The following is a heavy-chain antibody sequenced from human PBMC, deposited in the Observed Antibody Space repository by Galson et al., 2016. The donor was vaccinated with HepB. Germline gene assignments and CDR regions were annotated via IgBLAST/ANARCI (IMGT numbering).Heavy chain of an antibody. J-gene: IGHJ4*02. CDR3: TRDRAQDWSGSFTGVYFDS. V-gene: IGHV3-48*03. D-gene: IGHD3-3*01. CDR2: ISRGATTI. CDR1: GFTFSSYV. Sequence: SLRLSCAASGFTFSSYVMNWVRQAPGKGLEWISYISRGATTIYYADSVRGRFTVSRDNARNSLYLQMNSLRAEDTAIYYCTRDRAQDWSGSFTGVYFDSWGQGTLVTVSS.